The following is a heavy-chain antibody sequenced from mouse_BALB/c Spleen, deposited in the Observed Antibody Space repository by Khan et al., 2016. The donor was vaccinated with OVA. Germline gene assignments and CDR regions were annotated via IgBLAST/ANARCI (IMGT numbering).Heavy chain of an antibody. Sequence: IQLVQSGPELVKPGASVKISCRASGYTFTDYIMDWVKQSPGKSLEWIGYIYPNNGDTGYTQKFKTKATLTVDSSSNTAYMELRSLTSEDSAVYCCARSAYGAFAYWGQGTLVTVSA. D-gene: IGHD1-2*01. CDR1: GYTFTDYI. CDR3: ARSAYGAFAY. J-gene: IGHJ3*01. CDR2: IYPNNGDT. V-gene: IGHV1S29*02.